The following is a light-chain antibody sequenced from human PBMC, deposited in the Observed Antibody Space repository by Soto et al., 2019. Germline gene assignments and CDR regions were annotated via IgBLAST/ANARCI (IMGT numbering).Light chain of an antibody. CDR3: QQYNNWPPRT. CDR1: QSISSN. V-gene: IGKV3D-15*01. CDR2: GAS. J-gene: IGKJ1*01. Sequence: EIVMTQSPVTLSVSPGERATLSCRASQSISSNLAWYQQKPGQAPRLFIYGASSRATGIPARFSGSGSGTEFTLTIGSLQSEDFAVYYCQQYNNWPPRTFGQGTKVEMK.